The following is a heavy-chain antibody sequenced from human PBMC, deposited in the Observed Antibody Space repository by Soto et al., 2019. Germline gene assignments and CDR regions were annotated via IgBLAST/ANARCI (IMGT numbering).Heavy chain of an antibody. V-gene: IGHV4-31*03. Sequence: SETLSLTCTVSGGSISSGGYYWSWIRQHPGKGLEWIGYIYYSGSTYYNPSLKSRVTISVDTSKNQFSLKLSSVTAADTAVYYCARDELYYDSSGSPTRSVYYYYGMDVWGQGTTVTVSS. J-gene: IGHJ6*02. CDR2: IYYSGST. CDR3: ARDELYYDSSGSPTRSVYYYYGMDV. D-gene: IGHD3-22*01. CDR1: GGSISSGGYY.